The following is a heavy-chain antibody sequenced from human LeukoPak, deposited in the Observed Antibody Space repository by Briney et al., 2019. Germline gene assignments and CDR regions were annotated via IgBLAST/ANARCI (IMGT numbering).Heavy chain of an antibody. D-gene: IGHD2-15*01. CDR1: GFTFSDYY. CDR3: ARLIVPDNWFDP. CDR2: ISSSASTI. Sequence: PAGSLRFSCAASGFTFSDYYMSWIPQAQGKGLEGVSYISSSASTIYNADHVKGGFTISRDNANNSLYLQMNSLRAEDTAVYYCARLIVPDNWFDPWGQGTLVTVSS. J-gene: IGHJ5*02. V-gene: IGHV3-11*04.